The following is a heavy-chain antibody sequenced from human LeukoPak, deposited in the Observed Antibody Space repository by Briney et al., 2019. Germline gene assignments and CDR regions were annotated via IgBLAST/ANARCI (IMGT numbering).Heavy chain of an antibody. CDR1: GGSISSSNW. V-gene: IGHV4-4*02. J-gene: IGHJ4*02. Sequence: SETLSLTCAVSGGSISSSNWWSWVRQPPGKGLEWIGEIYHSGSTNYNPSLKNRVTMSVDTSKNQISLKLSSVTAADTAVYYCARDRIVGAIYFDYWGQGTLVTVSS. D-gene: IGHD1-26*01. CDR3: ARDRIVGAIYFDY. CDR2: IYHSGST.